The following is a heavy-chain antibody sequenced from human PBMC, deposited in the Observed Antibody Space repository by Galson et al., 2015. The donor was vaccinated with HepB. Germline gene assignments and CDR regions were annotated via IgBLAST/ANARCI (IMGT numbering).Heavy chain of an antibody. Sequence: SVKVSCKASGYTFTGHYMHWVRQTPGQGLEWMGWINPNSGGTNYAQKFQGWVNMTRDTSISTAYMELSRLRSDDTAVYYCARGPVIVVVPAANSWFDPWGQGTLVTVSS. CDR1: GYTFTGHY. CDR2: INPNSGGT. D-gene: IGHD2-2*01. V-gene: IGHV1-2*04. CDR3: ARGPVIVVVPAANSWFDP. J-gene: IGHJ5*02.